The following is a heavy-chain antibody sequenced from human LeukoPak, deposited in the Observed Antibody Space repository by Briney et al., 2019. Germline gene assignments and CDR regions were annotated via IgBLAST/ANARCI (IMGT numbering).Heavy chain of an antibody. CDR2: INPNSGGT. Sequence: GASVKVSCKASGYTFTGYYMHWVRQAPGQGLEWMGRINPNSGGTNYAQKFQGRVTMTRDTSISTAYMELSRLRSDDTAVYYCARVWLVAGTSYFDYWGQGTLVTVSP. CDR3: ARVWLVAGTSYFDY. J-gene: IGHJ4*02. CDR1: GYTFTGYY. D-gene: IGHD6-19*01. V-gene: IGHV1-2*06.